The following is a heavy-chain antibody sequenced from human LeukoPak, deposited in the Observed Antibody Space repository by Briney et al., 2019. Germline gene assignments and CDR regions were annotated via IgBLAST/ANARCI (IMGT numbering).Heavy chain of an antibody. CDR3: AREGGSGSFSPGHMYSYNYYMDV. CDR2: ISAYNGNT. V-gene: IGHV1-18*01. D-gene: IGHD3-10*01. J-gene: IGHJ6*03. Sequence: RASVTVSCMASGYTFTSYGISWVRQAPGQGLEWMGWISAYNGNTNYAQKLQGRVTMTTDTSTSTAYMELRSLRSDDTAVYYCAREGGSGSFSPGHMYSYNYYMDVWGKGTTVTISS. CDR1: GYTFTSYG.